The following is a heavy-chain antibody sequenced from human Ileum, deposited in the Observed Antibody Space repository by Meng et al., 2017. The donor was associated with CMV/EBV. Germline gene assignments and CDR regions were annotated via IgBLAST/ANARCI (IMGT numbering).Heavy chain of an antibody. CDR2: IYSSGDT. J-gene: IGHJ4*01. V-gene: IGHV3-53*01. D-gene: IGHD5-24*01. Sequence: EVYLVESGGDLIQPGGSLRLSCAASGFAVGSYYVTWVRQAPGKGLEWVSIIYSSGDTSYADSVKGRFTLSRDISQNTVYLQMNSLRGEDTAVYYCAKDCRMGGQGTLVTVSS. CDR3: AKDCRM. CDR1: GFAVGSYY.